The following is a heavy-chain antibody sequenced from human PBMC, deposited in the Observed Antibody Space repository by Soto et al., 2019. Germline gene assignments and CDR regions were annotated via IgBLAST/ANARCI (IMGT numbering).Heavy chain of an antibody. Sequence: SETLSLTCTVSGGSISSGGYYWSWIRQHPGKGLEWIGYIYYSGSTYYNPSLKSRVTISVDTSKNQFSLKLSSVTAADTAVYYCARDKGARAAGGRDYYYGMDVWGQGTTVTVS. CDR3: ARDKGARAAGGRDYYYGMDV. CDR1: GGSISSGGYY. CDR2: IYYSGST. J-gene: IGHJ6*02. V-gene: IGHV4-31*03. D-gene: IGHD2-15*01.